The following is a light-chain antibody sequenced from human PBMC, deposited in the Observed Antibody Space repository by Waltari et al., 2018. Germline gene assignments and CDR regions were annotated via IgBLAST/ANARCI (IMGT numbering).Light chain of an antibody. Sequence: QSALTQPRSVSGSPGQSVTISCTGTSSNVGTYDYVSWYQQYPGKPPKPMIFDVSKRPSGVPDRFSGSKSDNTASLTISGLQPADEADYYCCSYAGQYTWVFGGGTKLTVL. CDR1: SSNVGTYDY. J-gene: IGLJ3*02. CDR3: CSYAGQYTWV. V-gene: IGLV2-11*01. CDR2: DVS.